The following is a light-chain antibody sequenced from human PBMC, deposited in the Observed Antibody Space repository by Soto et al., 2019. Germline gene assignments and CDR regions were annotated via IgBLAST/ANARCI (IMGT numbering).Light chain of an antibody. CDR2: DAS. CDR1: QSVSSY. Sequence: EIVLTQSPATLSLSPGERVTLSCRASQSVSSYFAWYQQKPGQAPRLLIYDASNGATGIPARFSGSGSGTDFTLTISSLEPEDFAVYYCQQRSNGPRTFGQGTRLEIK. J-gene: IGKJ5*01. CDR3: QQRSNGPRT. V-gene: IGKV3-11*01.